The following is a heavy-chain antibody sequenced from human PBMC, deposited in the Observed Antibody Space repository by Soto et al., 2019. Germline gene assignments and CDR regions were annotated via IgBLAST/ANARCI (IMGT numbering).Heavy chain of an antibody. D-gene: IGHD2-15*01. V-gene: IGHV3-33*08. CDR2: IWYDGSNK. CDR3: ARGDCTGVYCYSGPFNYGVDV. Sequence: QVQLVESGGGVVQPGGSLRLSCTTSGFTFNTYCMYWVRQAPGKGLEWVALIWYDGSNKYYGDSVKGQFTISRDNSKNTMDLQMNSLRAEDTALYYCARGDCTGVYCYSGPFNYGVDVWGQGTTVTVSS. CDR1: GFTFNTYC. J-gene: IGHJ6*02.